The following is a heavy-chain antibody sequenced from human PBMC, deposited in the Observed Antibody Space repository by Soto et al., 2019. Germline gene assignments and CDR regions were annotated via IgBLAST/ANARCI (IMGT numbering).Heavy chain of an antibody. CDR1: GGSFSGYY. J-gene: IGHJ6*02. V-gene: IGHV4-34*01. CDR2: INHSGST. D-gene: IGHD3-10*01. CDR3: ARGGGAYYYYGMDV. Sequence: SEILSLTCAVYGGSFSGYYWSWIRQPPGKGLEWIGEINHSGSTNYNPSLKSRVTISVDTSKNQFSLKLSSVTAADTAVYYCARGGGAYYYYGMDVWGQGTTVTVSS.